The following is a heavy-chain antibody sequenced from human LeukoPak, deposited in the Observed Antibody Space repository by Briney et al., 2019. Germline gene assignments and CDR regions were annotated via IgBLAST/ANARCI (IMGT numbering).Heavy chain of an antibody. J-gene: IGHJ4*02. CDR2: INHSGST. CDR1: GGSFSGYY. Sequence: SETLSLTCAVYGGSFSGYYWSWIRQPPGKGLEWIGEINHSGSTNYNPSLKSRVTISVDTSKNQFSLKLSSVTAADTAVYYCARARGPEGFDYWGQGTLVTVSS. D-gene: IGHD1-14*01. V-gene: IGHV4-34*01. CDR3: ARARGPEGFDY.